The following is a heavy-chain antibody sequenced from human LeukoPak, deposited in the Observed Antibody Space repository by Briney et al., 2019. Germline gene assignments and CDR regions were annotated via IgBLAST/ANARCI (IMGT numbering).Heavy chain of an antibody. CDR3: VRDRAVASGKNAFDM. J-gene: IGHJ3*02. Sequence: QPGGSLRLSCGASGFTFSSYEMTWVRQAPGKGLECVSYISGSGEYIYYADSVKGRFTISRDNAKNSLYLQMNSLRAEDTAVYYCVRDRAVASGKNAFDMWGQGTMVTVSS. V-gene: IGHV3-48*03. CDR1: GFTFSSYE. D-gene: IGHD6-19*01. CDR2: ISGSGEYI.